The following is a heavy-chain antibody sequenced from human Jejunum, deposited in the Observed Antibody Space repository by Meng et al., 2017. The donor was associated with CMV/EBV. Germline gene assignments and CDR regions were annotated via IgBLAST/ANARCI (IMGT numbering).Heavy chain of an antibody. J-gene: IGHJ5*02. V-gene: IGHV1-2*02. CDR1: FLGYY. CDR2: INPNSGDT. Sequence: FLGYYLHWVRQAPGQGLEWMGRINPNSGDTNYAQKFQGSVTMTRDTSISTAYMELSSLRSDDTAVYYCARDSLESSQQLVPYNWFDPWGQGTLVTVSS. CDR3: ARDSLESSQQLVPYNWFDP. D-gene: IGHD6-13*01.